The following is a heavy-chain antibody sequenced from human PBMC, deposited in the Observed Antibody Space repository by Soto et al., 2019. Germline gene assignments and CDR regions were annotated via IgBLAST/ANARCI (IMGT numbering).Heavy chain of an antibody. Sequence: GGSLRLSCAASGFTFNSYAMSWVRQAPGKGLEWVSAISGSGGSTYYADSVNGRITIYRANSKNTLYLQMNSLRAEDTAVYYCAKDRRLSGDFDYWGQGTLVTVSS. CDR3: AKDRRLSGDFDY. V-gene: IGHV3-23*01. J-gene: IGHJ4*02. CDR1: GFTFNSYA. CDR2: ISGSGGST. D-gene: IGHD2-21*02.